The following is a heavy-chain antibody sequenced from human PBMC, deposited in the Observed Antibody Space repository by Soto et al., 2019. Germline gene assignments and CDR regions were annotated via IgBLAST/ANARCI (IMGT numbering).Heavy chain of an antibody. J-gene: IGHJ6*03. CDR3: ARMVRGANIAYYNYIDV. V-gene: IGHV1-18*01. CDR1: GYSFTSHG. CDR2: ISGNSGDT. D-gene: IGHD3-10*01. Sequence: QVQLVQAGAEVKKPGASVKVSCKASGYSFTSHGISWVRQAPGQGLEWMGWISGNSGDTNYAQKLQGRVTVTTDTSTSTAYMELRSLRSEDTAVYYCARMVRGANIAYYNYIDVWGKGTTVTVSS.